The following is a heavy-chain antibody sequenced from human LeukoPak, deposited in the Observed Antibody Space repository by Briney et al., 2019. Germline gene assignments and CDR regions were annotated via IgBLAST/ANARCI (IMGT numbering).Heavy chain of an antibody. CDR1: GYTFTGYY. Sequence: ASVKVSCKASGYTFTGYYLHWVRQAPGQGLEWMGCINPNSGGTNSAPKFQGRVTMTRDTSISTAYMELSRLRSDDTAVYYCARGGRRLEPNWFDPWGQGTLVTVSS. J-gene: IGHJ5*02. V-gene: IGHV1-2*02. D-gene: IGHD1-1*01. CDR2: INPNSGGT. CDR3: ARGGRRLEPNWFDP.